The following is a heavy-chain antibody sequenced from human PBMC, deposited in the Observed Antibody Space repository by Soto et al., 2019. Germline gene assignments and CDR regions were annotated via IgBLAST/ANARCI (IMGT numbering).Heavy chain of an antibody. CDR3: ARVGQLLWGEYYFDY. D-gene: IGHD2-2*01. CDR2: IYHSGST. V-gene: IGHV4-4*02. Sequence: QVQLQESGPGLVKPSGTLSLTCAVSSGSISSSNWWSWVHQPPGKGLEWIGEIYHSGSTNYNPSLKGRVTISVDKSKNQFSLKLSSVTAADTAVYYCARVGQLLWGEYYFDYWGQGTLVTVSS. J-gene: IGHJ4*02. CDR1: SGSISSSNW.